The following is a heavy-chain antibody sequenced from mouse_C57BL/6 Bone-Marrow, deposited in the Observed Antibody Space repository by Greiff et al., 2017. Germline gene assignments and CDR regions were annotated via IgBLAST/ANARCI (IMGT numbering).Heavy chain of an antibody. Sequence: QVQLQQPGAELVKPGASVKLSCKASGYTFTSYWMPWVKQRPGQGLEWIGMIHPNSGSTNYNEKFKSKATLTVDKSSSTAYMQLSSLTSEDSAVYYCARPYYSNYVNAMDYWGQGTSVTVSS. CDR1: GYTFTSYW. V-gene: IGHV1-64*01. CDR3: ARPYYSNYVNAMDY. J-gene: IGHJ4*01. CDR2: IHPNSGST. D-gene: IGHD2-5*01.